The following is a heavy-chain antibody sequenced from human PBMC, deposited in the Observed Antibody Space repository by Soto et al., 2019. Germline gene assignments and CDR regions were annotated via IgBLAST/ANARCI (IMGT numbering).Heavy chain of an antibody. J-gene: IGHJ4*02. CDR2: ISNNGDAT. Sequence: GGSLRLSCAAPGIKFRDSAMSWVRQAPGKGLEWVSSISNNGDATYYADSVKGRFHISRDNSEKTVFLEMNSLRVEDTAVYFCAQLALWFGEFGRGYWGQGALVTVSS. CDR1: GIKFRDSA. CDR3: AQLALWFGEFGRGY. V-gene: IGHV3-23*01. D-gene: IGHD3-10*01.